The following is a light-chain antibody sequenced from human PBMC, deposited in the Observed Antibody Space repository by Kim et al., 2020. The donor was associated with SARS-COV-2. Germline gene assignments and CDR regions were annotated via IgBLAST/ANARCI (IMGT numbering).Light chain of an antibody. V-gene: IGLV3-1*01. CDR1: KLGDKY. J-gene: IGLJ3*02. CDR3: QAWDSSTAV. CDR2: QDT. Sequence: SYEQTQPPSVSVSPGQTASITCSGDKLGDKYACWYQQKPGQSPVLVIYQDTKRPSGIPERFSGSNSGNTATLTISGTQAMDEADYYCQAWDSSTAVFGGG.